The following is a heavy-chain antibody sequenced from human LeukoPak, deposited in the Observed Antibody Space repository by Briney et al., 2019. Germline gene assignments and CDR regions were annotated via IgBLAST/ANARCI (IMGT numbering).Heavy chain of an antibody. V-gene: IGHV4-61*02. CDR3: ARVQVSSSWGNYYYYYMDV. D-gene: IGHD6-13*01. CDR2: IYTSGST. J-gene: IGHJ6*03. CDR1: GGSISSSSYY. Sequence: SETLSLTCTVSGGSISSSSYYWSWIRQPAGKGLEWIGRIYTSGSTNYNPSLKSRVTMSVDTSKNQFSLKLSSVTAADTAVYYCARVQVSSSWGNYYYYYMDVWAKGTTVTVSS.